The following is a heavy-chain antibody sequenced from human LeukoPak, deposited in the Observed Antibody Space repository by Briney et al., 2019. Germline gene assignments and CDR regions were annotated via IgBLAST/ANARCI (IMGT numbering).Heavy chain of an antibody. V-gene: IGHV3-30-3*01. J-gene: IGHJ4*02. Sequence: GRSLRLSCAASGFTFSSYAMHWVRQAPGKGLEWVAVISYDGSNKYYADSVKGRFTISRDNSKNTLYLQMNSLRAEDTAVYYCARGSYTAMGVFDYWGQGTLVTVSS. CDR3: ARGSYTAMGVFDY. CDR1: GFTFSSYA. CDR2: ISYDGSNK. D-gene: IGHD5-18*01.